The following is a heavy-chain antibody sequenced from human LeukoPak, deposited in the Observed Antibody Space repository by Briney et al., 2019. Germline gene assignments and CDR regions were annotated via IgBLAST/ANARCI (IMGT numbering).Heavy chain of an antibody. D-gene: IGHD3-10*01. CDR2: IYHSGST. Sequence: SETLSLTCAVSGGSISSGGYSWSWIRQPPGKGLEWIGYIYHSGSTYYNPSLKSRVTISVDRSKNQFSLKLSSVTAADTAVYYCARENYGSGSYYNVGYYYGMDVWGKGTTVTVSS. J-gene: IGHJ6*04. V-gene: IGHV4-30-2*01. CDR1: GGSISSGGYS. CDR3: ARENYGSGSYYNVGYYYGMDV.